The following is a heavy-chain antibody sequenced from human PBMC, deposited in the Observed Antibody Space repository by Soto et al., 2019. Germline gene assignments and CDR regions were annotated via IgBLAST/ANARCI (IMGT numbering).Heavy chain of an antibody. J-gene: IGHJ6*02. CDR1: GDTFSSYA. CDR2: IIPIFGTA. V-gene: IGHV1-69*01. D-gene: IGHD1-7*01. CDR3: AAPVGAITGTTGDHYYYYYGMDV. Sequence: VKVSCKASGDTFSSYAISWVRQAPGQGLEWMGGIIPIFGTANYAQKFQGRVTITADESTSTAYMELSSLRSEDTAVYYCAAPVGAITGTTGDHYYYYYGMDVWGQGTTVTVSS.